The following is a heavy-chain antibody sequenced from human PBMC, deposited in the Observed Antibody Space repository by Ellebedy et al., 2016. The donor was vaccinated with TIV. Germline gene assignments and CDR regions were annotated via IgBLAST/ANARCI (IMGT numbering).Heavy chain of an antibody. CDR3: VTDGSYGDYRSPTHAFEF. J-gene: IGHJ3*01. CDR1: GFTFSSYW. V-gene: IGHV3-7*01. CDR2: INQDGSEK. Sequence: GESLKISCAAPGFTFSSYWMSWVRQALGKGLEWVANINQDGSEKYYVDSVKGRFTISRDNAKNSLYLQMNGLGADDTAVYYCVTDGSYGDYRSPTHAFEFWGQGTMVTVSS. D-gene: IGHD4-17*01.